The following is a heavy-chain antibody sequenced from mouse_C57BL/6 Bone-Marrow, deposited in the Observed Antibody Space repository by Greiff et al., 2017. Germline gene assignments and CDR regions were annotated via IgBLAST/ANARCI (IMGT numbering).Heavy chain of an antibody. V-gene: IGHV1-81*01. CDR1: GYTFTSYG. Sequence: QVQLQQSGAELARPGASVKLSCKASGYTFTSYGISWVKQRTGQGLEWIGEIYPRSGNTYYNEKFKGKATLTADKSSSTAYMELRSLTSEDSAVXFCARSYSNYSYWYFDVWGTGTTVTVSS. CDR2: IYPRSGNT. D-gene: IGHD2-5*01. CDR3: ARSYSNYSYWYFDV. J-gene: IGHJ1*03.